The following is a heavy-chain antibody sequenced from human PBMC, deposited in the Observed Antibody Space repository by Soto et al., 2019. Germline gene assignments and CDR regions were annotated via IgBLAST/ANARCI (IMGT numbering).Heavy chain of an antibody. CDR1: GDTFSTHT. V-gene: IGHV1-69*08. CDR3: ARDQYCSVSSCFGYPDA. Sequence: QVQLVQSGATVKRPGSSVRVSCQASGDTFSTHTITWVRQAPGQGLEWVGRIIPALGITTYAQRFQGRVTISAVRSTSTAYMVLSSLTSDDTALYYCARDQYCSVSSCFGYPDAWGGGTAVIVSS. D-gene: IGHD2-15*01. CDR2: IIPALGIT. J-gene: IGHJ6*04.